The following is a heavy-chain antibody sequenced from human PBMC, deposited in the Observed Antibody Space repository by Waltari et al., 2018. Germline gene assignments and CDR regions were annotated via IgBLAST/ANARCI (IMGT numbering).Heavy chain of an antibody. J-gene: IGHJ4*02. CDR3: ARGYSGTYYYGSGRKFDY. CDR2: INHSGST. D-gene: IGHD3-10*01. CDR1: GGSFSGYD. Sequence: QVQLQQGGAGLLKPSETLSLTCAVDGGSFSGYDWSWIRPPPGKGLEWIGEINHSGSTNYNPSLKSRVTISVDTSKNQFSLKLSSVTAADTAVYYCARGYSGTYYYGSGRKFDYWGQGTLVTVSS. V-gene: IGHV4-34*01.